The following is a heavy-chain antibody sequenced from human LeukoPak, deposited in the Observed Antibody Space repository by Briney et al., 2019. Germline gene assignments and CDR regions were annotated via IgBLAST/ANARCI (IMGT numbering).Heavy chain of an antibody. V-gene: IGHV4-38-2*02. CDR2: ISHSGTT. CDR1: GYSIRSGYY. Sequence: PSETLSLTCTVSGYSIRSGYYWVWIRQPPGKGLEWIATISHSGTTYYAPSLRSRITISMDTSKNQFLLRLTSVTAADTAVYYCARHVGGGPFDFWGQGTMVTVSS. D-gene: IGHD2-15*01. CDR3: ARHVGGGPFDF. J-gene: IGHJ3*01.